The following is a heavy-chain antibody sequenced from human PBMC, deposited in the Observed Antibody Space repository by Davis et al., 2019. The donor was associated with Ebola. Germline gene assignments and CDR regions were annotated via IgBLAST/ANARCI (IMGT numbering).Heavy chain of an antibody. V-gene: IGHV3-74*01. CDR2: IDGGGSTI. Sequence: PGGSLRLSCAASGLTFSSSWMHWVRHAPGEGLVWVSRIDGGGSTIDYADSVKGRFPISRDNTKNTLYLQLNSLRAEDTAVYYCAKDYWDYWGQGTLVTVSS. CDR1: GLTFSSSW. CDR3: AKDYWDY. J-gene: IGHJ4*02.